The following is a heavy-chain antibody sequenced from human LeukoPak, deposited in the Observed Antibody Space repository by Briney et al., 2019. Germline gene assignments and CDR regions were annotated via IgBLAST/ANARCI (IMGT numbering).Heavy chain of an antibody. CDR2: IIPIFGTA. V-gene: IGHV1-69*05. J-gene: IGHJ6*03. CDR3: ARTPGRIAAAGSGYYYYYYMDV. Sequence: ASVKVSCKASGGTFSSYAISWVRQAPGQGLEWMGGIIPIFGTANYAQKFQGRVTITTDESTSTAYMELSSLRFEDTAVYYCARTPGRIAAAGSGYYYYYYMDVWGKGTTVTVSS. D-gene: IGHD6-13*01. CDR1: GGTFSSYA.